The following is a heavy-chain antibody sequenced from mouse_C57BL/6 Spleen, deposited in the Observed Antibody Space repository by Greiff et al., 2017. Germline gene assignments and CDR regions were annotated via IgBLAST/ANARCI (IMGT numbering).Heavy chain of an antibody. CDR1: GYSFTGYY. Sequence: EVQLVESGPELVKPGASVKISCKASGYSFTGYYMNWVKQSPEKSLEWIGEINPSTGGTTYNQKFKAKATLTVDKSSSTAYMQLKSLTSEDSAVYYCAITAYYFDYWGQGTTLTVSS. V-gene: IGHV1-42*01. J-gene: IGHJ2*01. D-gene: IGHD1-1*01. CDR3: AITAYYFDY. CDR2: INPSTGGT.